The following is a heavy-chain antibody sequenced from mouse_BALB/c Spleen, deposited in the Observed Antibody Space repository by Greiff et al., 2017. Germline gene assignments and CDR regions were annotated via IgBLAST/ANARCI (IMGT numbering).Heavy chain of an antibody. J-gene: IGHJ2*01. CDR2: IDPENGNT. CDR3: ARGGDY. CDR1: GYSFTGYY. Sequence: VQLKQSGPELVKTGASVKISCKASGYSFTGYYMHWVKQRPEQGLEWIGWIDPENGNTIYDPKFQGKASITADTSSNTAYLQLSSLTSEDTAVYYCARGGDYWGQGTTLTVSS. V-gene: IGHV14-1*02.